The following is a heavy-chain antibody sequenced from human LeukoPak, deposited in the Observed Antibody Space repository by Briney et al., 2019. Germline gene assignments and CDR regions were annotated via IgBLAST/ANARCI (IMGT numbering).Heavy chain of an antibody. D-gene: IGHD3-10*02. J-gene: IGHJ6*04. CDR1: GFTFSVYE. CDR3: AELGITMIGGV. V-gene: IGHV3-48*03. CDR2: ISSSGSTI. Sequence: GGSLRLSCAASGFTFSVYEMNWVRQAPGKGLEWVSYISSSGSTIYYADSVKGRFTISRDNAKNSLYLQMNSLRAEDTAVYYCAELGITMIGGVWGKGTTVTISS.